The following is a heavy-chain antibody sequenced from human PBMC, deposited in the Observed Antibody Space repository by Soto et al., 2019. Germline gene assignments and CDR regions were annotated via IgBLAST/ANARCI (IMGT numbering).Heavy chain of an antibody. CDR1: GFTFSSYA. D-gene: IGHD3-3*01. V-gene: IGHV3-23*01. Sequence: PGGSLRLSCAASGFTFSSYAMSWVRQAPGKGLEWVSAISGSGGSTYYADSVKGRFTISRDNSKNTLYLQMNSLRAEDTAVYYCAKDGYDFWSGYLSPGWFDPWGQGTLVTVSS. J-gene: IGHJ5*02. CDR2: ISGSGGST. CDR3: AKDGYDFWSGYLSPGWFDP.